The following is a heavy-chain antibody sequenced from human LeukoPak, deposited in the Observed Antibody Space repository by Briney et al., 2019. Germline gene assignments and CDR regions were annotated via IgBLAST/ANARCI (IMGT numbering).Heavy chain of an antibody. CDR1: GLTFSSSW. Sequence: PGGSLRLSCAVSGLTFSSSWMDWVRQAPGKGLEWVGRIRRKTDGETTDHAGPVKGRFTISRDDSKNTLYLQMNSLKTEDTAVYYCVTDLVIKGYFDYWGQGALVTVSS. V-gene: IGHV3-15*01. CDR3: VTDLVIKGYFDY. J-gene: IGHJ4*02. CDR2: IRRKTDGETT. D-gene: IGHD2-21*01.